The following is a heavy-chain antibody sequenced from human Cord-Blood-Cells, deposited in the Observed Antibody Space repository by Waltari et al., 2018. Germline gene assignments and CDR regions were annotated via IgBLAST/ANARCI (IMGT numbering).Heavy chain of an antibody. CDR3: ARTVYSGSSFDY. J-gene: IGHJ4*02. D-gene: IGHD1-26*01. Sequence: QVQLQPWGAGLLKPSATLSLTCAVYGGSFSGYYWSWIRQPPGKGLEWIGEINHSGSTNYNPSLKSRVTISVDTSKNQFSLKLSSVTAADTAVYYCARTVYSGSSFDYWGQGTLVTVSS. CDR1: GGSFSGYY. CDR2: INHSGST. V-gene: IGHV4-34*01.